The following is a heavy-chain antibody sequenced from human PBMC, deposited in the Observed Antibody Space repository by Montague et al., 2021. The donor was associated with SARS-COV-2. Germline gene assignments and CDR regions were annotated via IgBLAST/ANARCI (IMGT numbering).Heavy chain of an antibody. D-gene: IGHD3-3*01. CDR1: GVSISSYY. CDR3: ASGKYYDFWSGYYSHDYVSGMDV. Sequence: SETLSLTCTASGVSISSYYWSWIRQSAGKGLEWIGRTHTSGSTDYNPSLNSRVTVSVDTSKNQFSLKLSSVTAADTAVYYCASGKYYDFWSGYYSHDYVSGMDVWGQGTTVTVSS. CDR2: THTSGST. J-gene: IGHJ6*02. V-gene: IGHV4-4*07.